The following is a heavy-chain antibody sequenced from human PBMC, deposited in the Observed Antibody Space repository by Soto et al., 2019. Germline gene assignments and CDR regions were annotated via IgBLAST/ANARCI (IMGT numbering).Heavy chain of an antibody. Sequence: ASVKVSCKASGYTFTGYYMHWVRQAPGQGLEWMGWINPYNGNANYTEKFQGRVSMTTDTSTTTAYMELTSLTSDDTAIYYCARAISLIMAAPAYWGQGTLVTVSS. CDR2: INPYNGNA. CDR1: GYTFTGYY. D-gene: IGHD2-8*01. CDR3: ARAISLIMAAPAY. J-gene: IGHJ4*02. V-gene: IGHV1-18*04.